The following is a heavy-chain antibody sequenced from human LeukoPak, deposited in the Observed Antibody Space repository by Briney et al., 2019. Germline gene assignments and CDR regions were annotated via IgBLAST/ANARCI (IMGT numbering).Heavy chain of an antibody. Sequence: PSETLSLTCAVYGGSFSGYYWSWIRQPPGKGLEWIGEINHSGSTNYNPSLKSRVTISVDTSKNQFSLKLSSVTAADTAVYYCARAPGRWLQSSPFDYWGQGTLLTVSS. D-gene: IGHD5-24*01. V-gene: IGHV4-34*01. CDR2: INHSGST. CDR1: GGSFSGYY. J-gene: IGHJ4*02. CDR3: ARAPGRWLQSSPFDY.